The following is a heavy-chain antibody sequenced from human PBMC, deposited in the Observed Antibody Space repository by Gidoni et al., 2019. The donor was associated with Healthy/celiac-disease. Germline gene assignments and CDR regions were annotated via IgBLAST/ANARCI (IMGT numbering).Heavy chain of an antibody. CDR3: AKLVSDYSISY. Sequence: EQLLESGGVLVQPGGSLRLSCAASGFTCSSYAMSCVRQAPGKGLEWVSTISDNSGSTYYAESVKGRFTISRDNSKNTLYLQVNSLRAEDTALYYCAKLVSDYSISYWGQGTLVTVSS. D-gene: IGHD6-6*01. CDR2: ISDNSGST. V-gene: IGHV3-23*01. J-gene: IGHJ4*02. CDR1: GFTCSSYA.